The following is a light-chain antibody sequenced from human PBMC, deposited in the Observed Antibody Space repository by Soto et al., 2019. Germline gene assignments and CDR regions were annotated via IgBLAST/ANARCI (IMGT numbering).Light chain of an antibody. J-gene: IGKJ5*01. CDR2: GAS. Sequence: DIRLTQSPSSLSASVGDRVTMTCRASQTITTYLSWFQQKPGKAPKLLVYGASSLQSGVPSRFSGSGSGTEFTLTISSLQSEDFATYYCQQSYTTPITFGQGTRLEI. CDR3: QQSYTTPIT. CDR1: QTITTY. V-gene: IGKV1-39*01.